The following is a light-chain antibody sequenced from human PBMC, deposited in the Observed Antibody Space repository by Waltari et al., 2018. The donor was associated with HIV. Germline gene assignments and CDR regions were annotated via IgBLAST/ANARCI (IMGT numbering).Light chain of an antibody. CDR2: ASS. Sequence: DIQMTQSPSSLSTSVGDRVTITCRASHSISNYLNWYHHNPRKAPKPLISASSSLRSGVPSTFSGNGFGTDFTLTISSLKPEDFATYHCQQCYSTPMYTFGQGTKMEIK. CDR3: QQCYSTPMYT. V-gene: IGKV1-39*01. J-gene: IGKJ2*01. CDR1: HSISNY.